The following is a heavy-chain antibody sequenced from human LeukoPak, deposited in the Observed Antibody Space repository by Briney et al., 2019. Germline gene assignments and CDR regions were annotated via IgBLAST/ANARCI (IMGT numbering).Heavy chain of an antibody. CDR3: ARPGIAVDGYFDY. V-gene: IGHV4-39*01. D-gene: IGHD6-19*01. J-gene: IGHJ4*02. Sequence: SETLSLTCTVSGGSIGSSSYYWGWIRQPRRKGLEWIGSIYYSGSIYYNPSLKSRVTISVDTAKNKFSIKQSSVTAADPAVYYCARPGIAVDGYFDYWGQGTLVTVFS. CDR2: IYYSGSI. CDR1: GGSIGSSSYY.